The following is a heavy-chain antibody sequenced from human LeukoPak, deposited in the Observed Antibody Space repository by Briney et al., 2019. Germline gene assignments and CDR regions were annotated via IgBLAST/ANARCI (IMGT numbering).Heavy chain of an antibody. CDR1: GFTFSTFG. CDR3: AKKFPGTVAAGPDH. D-gene: IGHD6-13*01. CDR2: ISYDGSNN. Sequence: GGSLRLSCAASGFTFSTFGMHWVRQAPGKGLEWVAVISYDGSNNYYGDSVKGRFTISRDNSKNTLYLQMNSLRAEDTAVYYCAKKFPGTVAAGPDHWGQGTLVTVSS. V-gene: IGHV3-30*18. J-gene: IGHJ4*02.